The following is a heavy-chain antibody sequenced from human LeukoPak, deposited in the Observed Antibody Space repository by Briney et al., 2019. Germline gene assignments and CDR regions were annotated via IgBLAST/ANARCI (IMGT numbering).Heavy chain of an antibody. CDR2: IHYSGST. V-gene: IGHV4-59*01. Sequence: SETLSLTCTVSGGSISTYYWSWIRQPPGQGLEWIGYIHYSGSTNYNPSLKSRVTISVDTSKNQFSLNLKSVTAADTAVYYCARGSDYHGSGIKYNWFDPWGQGTLVTVSS. D-gene: IGHD3-10*01. J-gene: IGHJ5*02. CDR3: ARGSDYHGSGIKYNWFDP. CDR1: GGSISTYY.